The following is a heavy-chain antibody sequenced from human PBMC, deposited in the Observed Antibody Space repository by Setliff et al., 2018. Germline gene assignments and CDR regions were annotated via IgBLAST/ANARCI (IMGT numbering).Heavy chain of an antibody. D-gene: IGHD2-15*01. CDR2: ISPYSGET. CDR1: GFSFSTFG. Sequence: ASVKVSCKTSGFSFSTFGFSWVRQAPGQGLEWMGWISPYSGETNYAQKFQDRLSVTADTSSKTTYMELRSLTSDDTAVYFCTRSRAPRVVLAADFDLWGQGTLVNVSS. CDR3: TRSRAPRVVLAADFDL. J-gene: IGHJ4*02. V-gene: IGHV1-18*01.